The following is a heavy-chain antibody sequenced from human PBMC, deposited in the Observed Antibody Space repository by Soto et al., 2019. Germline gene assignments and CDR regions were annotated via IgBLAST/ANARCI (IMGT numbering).Heavy chain of an antibody. CDR3: GGGKKYYYYYYRDV. V-gene: IGHV3-11*01. CDR2: ISSSGSTI. J-gene: IGHJ6*03. D-gene: IGHD3-16*01. CDR1: GFTFSDYY. Sequence: PGGSLRLSCAASGFTFSDYYMSWIRQAPGKGLEWVSYISSSGSTIYYADSVKGRFTISRDNAKNSLYLQMNSLRAEDTAAYYCGGGKKYYYYYYRDVWGKGPTFTVS.